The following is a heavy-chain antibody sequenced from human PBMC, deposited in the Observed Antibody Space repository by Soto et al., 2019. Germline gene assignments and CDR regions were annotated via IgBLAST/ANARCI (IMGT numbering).Heavy chain of an antibody. J-gene: IGHJ4*02. CDR3: ARDLYRGSYSEAY. D-gene: IGHD3-10*01. CDR1: GFTFSDYS. V-gene: IGHV3-48*02. Sequence: VGSLRLSFAASGFTFSDYSLNWVRQAPGKGLAWVSKISSSGATIYYADSVKGRFSISRDNARNLLYLQMNSLRDEDTAAYYCARDLYRGSYSEAYWGQGTLVTVSS. CDR2: ISSSGATI.